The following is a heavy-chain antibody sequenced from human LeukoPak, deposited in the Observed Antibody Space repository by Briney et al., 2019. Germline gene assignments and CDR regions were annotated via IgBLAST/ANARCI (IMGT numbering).Heavy chain of an antibody. CDR3: AKDLGITGGSWFDP. V-gene: IGHV3-23*01. CDR2: ISGSGGST. Sequence: GGSLRLSCAASGFTFGSYAMSWVRQAPGKGLEWVSAISGSGGSTYYADSVKGRFTISRDNSKNTLYLQMNSLRAEDTAVYYCAKDLGITGGSWFDPWGQGTLVTVSS. CDR1: GFTFGSYA. D-gene: IGHD1-20*01. J-gene: IGHJ5*02.